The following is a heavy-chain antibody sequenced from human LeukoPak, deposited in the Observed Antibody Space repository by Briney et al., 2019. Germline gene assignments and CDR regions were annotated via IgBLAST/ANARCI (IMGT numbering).Heavy chain of an antibody. V-gene: IGHV3-53*01. CDR3: ARDGNNYYYYMDV. Sequence: GGSLRLSCAASGFIVNNKYMTWVRQAPGKGLEWVSLIYNDGRTYYADSVKGRCTTSRDNSKNTLYLQMNSLRAEDTAVYYCARDGNNYYYYMDVWGKGTTVTVSS. D-gene: IGHD1/OR15-1a*01. CDR2: IYNDGRT. J-gene: IGHJ6*03. CDR1: GFIVNNKY.